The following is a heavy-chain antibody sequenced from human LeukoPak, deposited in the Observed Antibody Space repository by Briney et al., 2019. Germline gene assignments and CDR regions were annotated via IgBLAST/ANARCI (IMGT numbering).Heavy chain of an antibody. D-gene: IGHD4-23*01. J-gene: IGHJ4*02. Sequence: GESLRLSCTASGLTFSRHGMHWVRQAPGKGLERVAIIWYDGNNRYYTDSVKGRFTIYRDNSKDTLYLQMNSLRAEDTAVYYCARDCCGGNSHLFDSWGQGTLVTVSS. CDR3: ARDCCGGNSHLFDS. CDR1: GLTFSRHG. V-gene: IGHV3-33*01. CDR2: IWYDGNNR.